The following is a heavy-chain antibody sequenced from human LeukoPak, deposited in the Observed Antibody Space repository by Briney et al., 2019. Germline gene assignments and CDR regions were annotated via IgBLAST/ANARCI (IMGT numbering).Heavy chain of an antibody. CDR2: IIPIFGTT. D-gene: IGHD3-16*01. J-gene: IGHJ4*02. Sequence: SVKVSCKASGGTFSSYAISWVRQAPGQGLEWMGGIIPIFGTTNYAQKFQGRVTITTDESTTIAYMELNTLRSEDTAVYYCAREGGYYFDYWGQGTLVTVSS. CDR1: GGTFSSYA. CDR3: AREGGYYFDY. V-gene: IGHV1-69*05.